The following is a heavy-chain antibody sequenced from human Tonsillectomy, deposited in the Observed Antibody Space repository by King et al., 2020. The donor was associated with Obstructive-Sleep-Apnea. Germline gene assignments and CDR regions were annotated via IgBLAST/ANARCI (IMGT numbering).Heavy chain of an antibody. CDR3: AAGSWYYYGMDV. V-gene: IGHV1-8*01. D-gene: IGHD6-13*01. CDR2: MNPNSGNT. J-gene: IGHJ6*02. Sequence: QLVQSGAEVKKPGASVKVSCKASGYTFTSHDINWVRQATGQGREWIGWMNPNSGNTGYAQKFQDRVTMTRDTSISTAYMELSSLRSEDTAVYYCAAGSWYYYGMDVWGQGTTVTVSS. CDR1: GYTFTSHD.